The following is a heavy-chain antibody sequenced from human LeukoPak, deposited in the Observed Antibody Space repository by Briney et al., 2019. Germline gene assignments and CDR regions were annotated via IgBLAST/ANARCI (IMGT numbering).Heavy chain of an antibody. J-gene: IGHJ5*02. D-gene: IGHD3-16*01. CDR1: GYTFTGYY. CDR2: ISAYNGNT. Sequence: ASVKVSCKASGYTFTGYYMHWVRQAPGQGLEWMGWISAYNGNTNYAQKLQGRVTMTTDTSTSTAYMELRSLRSDDTAVYYCARVRDRFGELPNWFDPWGQGTLVTVSS. CDR3: ARVRDRFGELPNWFDP. V-gene: IGHV1-18*04.